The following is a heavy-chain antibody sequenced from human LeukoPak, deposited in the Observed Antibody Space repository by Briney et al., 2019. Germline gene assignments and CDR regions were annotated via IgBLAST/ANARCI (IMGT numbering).Heavy chain of an antibody. CDR2: ILYDGTKQ. Sequence: GGSLRLSCAASGFTFSSYGVHWVRQSPGKGLEWVGSILYDGTKQYYGDSVKGRFTISRDNSKNTLYLQMSSLRREDTAVYFCAKVKTDILIPDSWGQGTLVTVSS. V-gene: IGHV3-30*18. D-gene: IGHD2-21*02. J-gene: IGHJ4*02. CDR1: GFTFSSYG. CDR3: AKVKTDILIPDS.